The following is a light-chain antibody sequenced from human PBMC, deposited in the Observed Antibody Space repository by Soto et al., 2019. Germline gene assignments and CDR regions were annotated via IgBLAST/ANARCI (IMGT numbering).Light chain of an antibody. CDR2: EVS. CDR3: SSYTSSSTRV. CDR1: SSDVGGYNY. Sequence: QSSLTQPSSLSGSPGQSITISCTGTSSDVGGYNYVSWYQQHPGKAPKLMIYEVSNRPSGVSNRFSGSKSGNTASLTISGLQAEDEADYYCSSYTSSSTRVFRTGTKVNVL. J-gene: IGLJ1*01. V-gene: IGLV2-14*01.